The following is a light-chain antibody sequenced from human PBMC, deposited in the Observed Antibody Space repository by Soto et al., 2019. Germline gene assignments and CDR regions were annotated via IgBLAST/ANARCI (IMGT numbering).Light chain of an antibody. J-gene: IGKJ1*01. V-gene: IGKV1-5*03. CDR1: QSISTW. CDR3: QQYNSYSPT. CDR2: KAS. Sequence: DIQMTQSPSTLSASVGDRVTITCRASQSISTWLAWYQQEPGKAPKLLIHKASSLQSGVPSRSSGSGSGTDFTLTISSLHPDDFATYYCQQYNSYSPTFGQGTKVDI.